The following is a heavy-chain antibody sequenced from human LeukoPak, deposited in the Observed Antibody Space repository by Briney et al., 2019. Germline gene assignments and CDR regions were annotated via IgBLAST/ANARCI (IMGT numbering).Heavy chain of an antibody. D-gene: IGHD2-21*01. Sequence: ASVKVSCKASGYTFTNYAMHWVRLAPGQRLQWMGWINLVNGNTKYSRYFEGRVTITRDTSASTVYMELSSLRPDDMAVYYCARGRGTIGSNRDFYFYYYMDIWGNGTTVTVSS. CDR1: GYTFTNYA. J-gene: IGHJ6*03. CDR2: INLVNGNT. V-gene: IGHV1-3*03. CDR3: ARGRGTIGSNRDFYFYYYMDI.